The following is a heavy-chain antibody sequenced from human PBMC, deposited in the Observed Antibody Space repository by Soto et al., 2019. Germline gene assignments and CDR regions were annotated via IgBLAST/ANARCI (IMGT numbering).Heavy chain of an antibody. J-gene: IGHJ6*02. V-gene: IGHV1-69*02. Sequence: QVQLVQSGAEVKKPGSSVKVSCKASGGTFSSYTISWVRQAPGQGLEWMGRIIPILGIANYAQKFQGRVTITADKSTSTAYMELSSLRSEDTAVYYCARGVVVTAPPYYYFYGMDVWGQGTTVTVSS. D-gene: IGHD2-21*02. CDR2: IIPILGIA. CDR1: GGTFSSYT. CDR3: ARGVVVTAPPYYYFYGMDV.